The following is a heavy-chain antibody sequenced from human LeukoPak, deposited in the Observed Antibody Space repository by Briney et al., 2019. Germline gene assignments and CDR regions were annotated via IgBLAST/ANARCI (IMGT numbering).Heavy chain of an antibody. CDR1: GGSISSYY. J-gene: IGHJ6*03. V-gene: IGHV4-4*07. Sequence: PSETLSLTCTVSGGSISSYYWSWIRQPAGKGLEWIGRIYTSGSTNYNPSLKSRVTMSVDTSKNQFSLKLSPVTAADTAVYYCARDLEGYCSSTSCYNFGFYYYYMDVWGKGTTVTVSS. CDR3: ARDLEGYCSSTSCYNFGFYYYYMDV. CDR2: IYTSGST. D-gene: IGHD2-2*02.